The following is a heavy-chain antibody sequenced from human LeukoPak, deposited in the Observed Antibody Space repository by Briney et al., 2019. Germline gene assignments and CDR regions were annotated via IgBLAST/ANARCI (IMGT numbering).Heavy chain of an antibody. D-gene: IGHD6-6*01. CDR2: INQDGSQK. CDR1: GFTLSSYW. Sequence: PGGSLRLSCAASGFTLSSYWMSWVRQAPGKGLEWAANINQDGSQKYYVDSVKGRFTISRDNAKNSLYLQMNSLRAEDTAVYYCARAVAARSSYWGQGTLVTVSS. J-gene: IGHJ4*02. V-gene: IGHV3-7*01. CDR3: ARAVAARSSY.